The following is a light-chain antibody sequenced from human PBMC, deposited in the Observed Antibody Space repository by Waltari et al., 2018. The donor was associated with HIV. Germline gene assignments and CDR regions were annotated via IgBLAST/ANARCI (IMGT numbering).Light chain of an antibody. CDR1: NRAVGAYDF. V-gene: IGLV2-14*01. CDR2: KSF. J-gene: IGLJ1*01. CDR3: CAYASTNSPYYI. Sequence: QSALTQPASVSGSPGQSIPISCTGTNRAVGAYDFVSWYQQHPGKAPKLLIYKSFHRASGISDRFSASRSGNTASLTISGLQPEDEADYYCCAYASTNSPYYIFGGGTTVT.